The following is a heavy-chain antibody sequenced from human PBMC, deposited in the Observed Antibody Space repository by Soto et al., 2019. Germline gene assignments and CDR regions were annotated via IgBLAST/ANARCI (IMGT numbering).Heavy chain of an antibody. Sequence: SETLSLTCTVSGGSTSSGGYYWSWIRQPPGKGLEWIGHIYYSGGPDYDPSLKSRVSISVDTSKNQFSLKLSSVTAADTALYYCARHAGSGFYDSWGQGIQVTVSS. CDR1: GGSTSSGGYY. J-gene: IGHJ5*01. D-gene: IGHD3-3*01. V-gene: IGHV4-61*08. CDR2: IYYSGGP. CDR3: ARHAGSGFYDS.